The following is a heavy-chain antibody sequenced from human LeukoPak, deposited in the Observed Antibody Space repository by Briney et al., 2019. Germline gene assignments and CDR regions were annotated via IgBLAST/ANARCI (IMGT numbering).Heavy chain of an antibody. CDR3: ARGQTFESRLDY. CDR2: ISGRGEIT. V-gene: IGHV3-23*01. D-gene: IGHD3-9*01. CDR1: ELTFGGYS. Sequence: GGSLRLSCVSSELTFGGYSMYWVRQAPGKGLEWVSGISGRGEITYCSDSVKGRFTISRDISKNTLDLQMNSLRVEDTAVYYCARGQTFESRLDYRGQGTLVTVSS. J-gene: IGHJ4*02.